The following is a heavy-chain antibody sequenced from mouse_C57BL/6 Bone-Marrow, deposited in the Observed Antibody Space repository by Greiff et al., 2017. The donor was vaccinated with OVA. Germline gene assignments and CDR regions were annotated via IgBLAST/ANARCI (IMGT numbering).Heavy chain of an antibody. CDR2: IRSKSNNYAT. J-gene: IGHJ4*01. V-gene: IGHV10-1*01. D-gene: IGHD4-1*01. CDR1: GFSFNTYA. CDR3: VSPPELGRYAMDY. Sequence: EVQLVESGGGLVQPKGSLKLSCAASGFSFNTYAMNWVRQAPGKGLEWVARIRSKSNNYATYYADSVKDRFTISRDDSESMLYLQMNNLKTEDTAMYYCVSPPELGRYAMDYWGQGTSVTVSS.